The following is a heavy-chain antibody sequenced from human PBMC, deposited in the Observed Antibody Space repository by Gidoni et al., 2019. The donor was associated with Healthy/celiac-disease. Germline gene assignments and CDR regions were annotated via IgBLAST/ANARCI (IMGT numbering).Heavy chain of an antibody. Sequence: QVQLQESGPGLVKPSQTLSLLCTVPGGSLRIGSYYWCWLRQPAGKGLEWIGRIYTSGSTNYNPSLKSRVTISVDTSKNQFSLKLSSVTAADTAVYYCARGLAYYYDSSGYYGAFDIWGQGTMVTVSS. CDR1: GGSLRIGSYY. CDR2: IYTSGST. D-gene: IGHD3-22*01. J-gene: IGHJ3*02. V-gene: IGHV4-61*02. CDR3: ARGLAYYYDSSGYYGAFDI.